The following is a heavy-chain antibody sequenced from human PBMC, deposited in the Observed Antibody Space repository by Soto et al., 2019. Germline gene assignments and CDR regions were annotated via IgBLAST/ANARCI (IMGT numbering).Heavy chain of an antibody. V-gene: IGHV4-59*11. CDR2: TYYSGST. J-gene: IGHJ4*02. Sequence: SETVSLTCTFSCGSSIGHKWHWIRQPPGKGLEWIGYTYYSGSTNYNPSLKSRITISVDTSKNQFSLKLSSVTAADTAVYYCAREWSALDFWGQGTLVTVS. CDR3: AREWSALDF. D-gene: IGHD2-15*01. CDR1: CGSSIGHK.